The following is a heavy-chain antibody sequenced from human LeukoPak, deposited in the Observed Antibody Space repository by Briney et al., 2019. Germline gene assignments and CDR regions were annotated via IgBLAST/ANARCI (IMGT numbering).Heavy chain of an antibody. V-gene: IGHV1-8*01. CDR2: MNPNSGNT. CDR3: ARAYNSGWPVPGSYYYYMDV. J-gene: IGHJ6*03. Sequence: ASVKVSCKASGYTFTSYDINWVRQATGQGLEWMGWMNPNSGNTGYAQKFQGRVTMTRNTSISTAYMELSSLRSEDTAVYYCARAYNSGWPVPGSYYYYMDVWGKGTTVTISS. D-gene: IGHD6-19*01. CDR1: GYTFTSYD.